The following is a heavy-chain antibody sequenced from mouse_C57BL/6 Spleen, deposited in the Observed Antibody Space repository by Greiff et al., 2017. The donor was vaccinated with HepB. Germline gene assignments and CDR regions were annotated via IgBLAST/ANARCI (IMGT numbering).Heavy chain of an antibody. CDR3: TRGGD. CDR2: IDPETGGT. J-gene: IGHJ3*01. Sequence: VKLVESGAELVRPGASVTLSCKASGYTFTDYEMHWVKQTPVHGLEWIGAIDPETGGTAYNQKFKGKAILTADKSSSTAYMELRSLTSEDSAVYYCTRGGDWGQGTLVTVSA. CDR1: GYTFTDYE. V-gene: IGHV1-15*01.